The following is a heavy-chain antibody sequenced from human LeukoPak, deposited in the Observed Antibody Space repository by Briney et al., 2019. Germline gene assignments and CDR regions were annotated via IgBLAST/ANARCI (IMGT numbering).Heavy chain of an antibody. CDR3: ARDRCSSTSCYFEWDY. D-gene: IGHD2-2*01. J-gene: IGHJ4*02. Sequence: GASVKVSCKASGGTFSSYTISWVRQAPGQGLEWMGRIIPILGIANYAQKFQGRVTITADKPTSTAYMELSSLRSEDTAVYYCARDRCSSTSCYFEWDYWGQGTLVTVSS. CDR1: GGTFSSYT. V-gene: IGHV1-69*04. CDR2: IIPILGIA.